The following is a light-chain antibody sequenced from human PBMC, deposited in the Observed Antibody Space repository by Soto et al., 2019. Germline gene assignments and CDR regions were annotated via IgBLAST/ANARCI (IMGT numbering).Light chain of an antibody. V-gene: IGKV3-20*01. J-gene: IGKJ1*01. CDR2: GAS. CDR1: QSISSSY. Sequence: EIVLTQSPGTLSLSPGKRATLSYRASQSISSSYLAWYQQRPGQAPRLLIYGASSRATGIPDRFSGSGSGTEFTLTISRLEPEDFAVYYCQHYGSSSWTFGQGTKVEIK. CDR3: QHYGSSSWT.